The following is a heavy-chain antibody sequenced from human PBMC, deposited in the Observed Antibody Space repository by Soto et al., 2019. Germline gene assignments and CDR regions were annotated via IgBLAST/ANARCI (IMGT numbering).Heavy chain of an antibody. D-gene: IGHD3-3*01. Sequence: ASVTVSCKASGYTFTSYGISWVRQAPGQGLEWMGWISAYNGNTNYAQKLQGRVTMTTDTSTSTAYMALRSLRSDDTAVYYCARAEYYDFWRGYYGHYYGMDVWGQGTTVTVSS. V-gene: IGHV1-18*01. J-gene: IGHJ6*02. CDR1: GYTFTSYG. CDR3: ARAEYYDFWRGYYGHYYGMDV. CDR2: ISAYNGNT.